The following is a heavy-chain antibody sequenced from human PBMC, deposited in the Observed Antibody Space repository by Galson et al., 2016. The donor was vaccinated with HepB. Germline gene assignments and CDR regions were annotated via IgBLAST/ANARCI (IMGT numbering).Heavy chain of an antibody. J-gene: IGHJ4*02. CDR3: TRDAMGRGSGSYSAFDY. V-gene: IGHV3-30-3*01. D-gene: IGHD1-26*01. CDR2: TSSLGDIL. CDR1: GFTFRTFT. Sequence: SLRLSCAASGFTFRTFTIHWVRQAPGKGLEWVATTSSLGDILYYADSVKGRFTISRDNSNNILSLQMNSLRAEDTAVYYCTRDAMGRGSGSYSAFDYWGQGTLVTVSS.